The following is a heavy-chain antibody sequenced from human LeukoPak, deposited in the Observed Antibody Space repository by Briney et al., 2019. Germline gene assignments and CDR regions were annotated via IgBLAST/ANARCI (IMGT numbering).Heavy chain of an antibody. Sequence: SETLSLTCTVSGGSISSSSYYWGWIRQPPGKGLEWIGSIYYSGSTYYNPPLKSRVTISVDTSKNQFSLKLSSVTAADTAVYYCAREWEFAAAGTNWFDPWGQGTLVTVSS. CDR3: AREWEFAAAGTNWFDP. D-gene: IGHD6-13*01. CDR2: IYYSGST. CDR1: GGSISSSSYY. V-gene: IGHV4-39*02. J-gene: IGHJ5*02.